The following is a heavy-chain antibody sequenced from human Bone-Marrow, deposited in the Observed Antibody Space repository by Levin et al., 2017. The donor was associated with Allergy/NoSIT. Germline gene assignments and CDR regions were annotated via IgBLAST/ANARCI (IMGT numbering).Heavy chain of an antibody. D-gene: IGHD3-3*01. CDR2: IVSSGSST. CDR1: GFPFSDYH. CDR3: ARDTGGLWSGPLDN. Sequence: GGSLRLSCATSGFPFSDYHMDWIRQAPGKGLEWVAYIVSSGSSTDYADSVKGRFTISRDNSKNSVSLQMNSLRADDTAVYYCARDTGGLWSGPLDNWGHGTLVTVSS. J-gene: IGHJ4*01. V-gene: IGHV3-11*01.